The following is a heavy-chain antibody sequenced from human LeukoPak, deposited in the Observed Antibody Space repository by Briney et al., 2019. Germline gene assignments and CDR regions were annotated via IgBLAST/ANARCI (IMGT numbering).Heavy chain of an antibody. CDR2: INPSGGST. V-gene: IGHV1-46*01. CDR1: GYTFTSHY. CDR3: AREAGTAMAPFDY. J-gene: IGHJ4*02. Sequence: ASVKVSCKASGYTFTSHYIHWVRQAPGQGLEWMGIINPSGGSTSYAQKFQGRVTMTRDTSTSTVYMELSSLRSEDTAVYYCAREAGTAMAPFDYWGQGTLVTVSS. D-gene: IGHD5-18*01.